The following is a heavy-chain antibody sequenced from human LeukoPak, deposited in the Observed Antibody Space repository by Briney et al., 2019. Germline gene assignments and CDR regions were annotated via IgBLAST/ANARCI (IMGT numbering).Heavy chain of an antibody. D-gene: IGHD6-6*01. V-gene: IGHV1-18*01. CDR1: GYTFTSYG. Sequence: ASVKVSCKASGYTFTSYGISWVRQAPGQGLEWMGWISAYNGNTNYAQKLQGRVTMTTDTSTSTAYMELRSLRSDDTAVYYCARVYSSSGPIYYYYYYYMDVWGKGTTVTVSS. CDR3: ARVYSSSGPIYYYYYYYMDV. J-gene: IGHJ6*03. CDR2: ISAYNGNT.